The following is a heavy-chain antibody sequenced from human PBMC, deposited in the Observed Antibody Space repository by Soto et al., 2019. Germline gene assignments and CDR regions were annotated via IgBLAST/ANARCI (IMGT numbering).Heavy chain of an antibody. D-gene: IGHD2-2*01. CDR2: IDPSDSYT. Sequence: PGESLKISCKGSGYSFTSYWISWVRQMPGKGLEWMGRIDPSDSYTNYSPSFQGHVTISADKSISTAYLQWSSLKASDTAMYYCARGCSSTSCYSRSTYGMDVWGQGTTVTAP. CDR1: GYSFTSYW. CDR3: ARGCSSTSCYSRSTYGMDV. J-gene: IGHJ6*02. V-gene: IGHV5-10-1*01.